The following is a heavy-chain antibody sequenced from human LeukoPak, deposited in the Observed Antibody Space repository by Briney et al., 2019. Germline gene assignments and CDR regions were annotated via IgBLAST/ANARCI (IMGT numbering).Heavy chain of an antibody. J-gene: IGHJ4*02. CDR2: IKSKTDGGTT. CDR1: GFTFSDAW. CDR3: TTVRAPLIDFWSGYYFDY. D-gene: IGHD3-3*01. Sequence: GGSLRLSCAAPGFTFSDAWMSWVRQAPGKGLEWVGRIKSKTDGGTTDYAAPVKGRFTISRDDSKNTLYLQMNSLKTEDTAVYYCTTVRAPLIDFWSGYYFDYWGQGTLVTVSS. V-gene: IGHV3-15*01.